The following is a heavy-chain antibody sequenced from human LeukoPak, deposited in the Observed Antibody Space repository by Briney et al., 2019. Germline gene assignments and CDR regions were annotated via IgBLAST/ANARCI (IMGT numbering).Heavy chain of an antibody. CDR1: GFTVSSNY. CDR2: IYSGGIT. V-gene: IGHV3-53*05. J-gene: IGHJ6*02. Sequence: PGGSLRLSCAASGFTVSSNYMSWVRQAPGRGLEWVSVIYSGGITYYADSVKGRFTISRDNSKNTLYLQMNSLRAEDTAVYYCARDVTTTTGMDVWGQGTTVTVSS. D-gene: IGHD1-1*01. CDR3: ARDVTTTTGMDV.